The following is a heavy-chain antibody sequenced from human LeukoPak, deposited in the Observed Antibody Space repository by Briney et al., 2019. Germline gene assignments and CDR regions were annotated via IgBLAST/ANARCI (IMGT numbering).Heavy chain of an antibody. D-gene: IGHD6-13*01. CDR3: AREIAAAGALDY. Sequence: ASQTLSLTCTVSGGSISSGGYYWSWIRHHPGKGLEWIGYIYYSGSTYYNPSLKSRVTISVDTSKNQFSLKLSSVTAADTAVYYCAREIAAAGALDYWGQGTLVTVSS. CDR1: GGSISSGGYY. J-gene: IGHJ4*02. CDR2: IYYSGST. V-gene: IGHV4-31*03.